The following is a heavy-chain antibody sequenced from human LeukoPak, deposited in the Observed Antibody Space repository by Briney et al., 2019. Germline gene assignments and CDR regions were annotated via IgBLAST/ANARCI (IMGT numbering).Heavy chain of an antibody. V-gene: IGHV3-9*01. CDR2: ISWNSGSI. D-gene: IGHD3-22*01. Sequence: GRSLRLSCAASGFTFDDYVMHWVRQAPGKGLEWVSGISWNSGSIGYADSVKGRFTISRDNAKNSLYLQMNSLRAEDTALYYCAKEGGYYYDSSGYYYDYWGQGTLVTVSS. CDR3: AKEGGYYYDSSGYYYDY. J-gene: IGHJ4*02. CDR1: GFTFDDYV.